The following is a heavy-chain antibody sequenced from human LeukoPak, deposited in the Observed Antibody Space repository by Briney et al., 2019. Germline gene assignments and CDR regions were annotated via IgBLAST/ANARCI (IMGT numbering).Heavy chain of an antibody. D-gene: IGHD2-21*02. V-gene: IGHV3-23*01. J-gene: IGHJ4*02. CDR2: ISGSGGST. CDR1: GFTFSDYA. CDR3: AKDRGIAYCGGDCYAFDY. Sequence: GGSLRLSCTTSGFTFSDYAMSWVRQAPGKGLEWVSAISGSGGSTYYADSVKGRFTISRDNSKNTLYLQMNSLRAEDTAVYYCAKDRGIAYCGGDCYAFDYWGQGTLVTVSS.